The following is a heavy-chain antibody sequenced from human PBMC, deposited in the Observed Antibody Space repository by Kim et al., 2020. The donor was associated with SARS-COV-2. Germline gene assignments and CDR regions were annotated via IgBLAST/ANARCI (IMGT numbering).Heavy chain of an antibody. D-gene: IGHD6-19*01. Sequence: GGSLRLSCAASGFTFSSYDMHWVRQATGKGLEWVSAIGTAGDTYYPGSVKGRFTISRENAKNSLYLQMNSLRAGDTAVYYCARGIAVAGTGLNYYYHGMDVWGQGTTVTVSS. V-gene: IGHV3-13*01. CDR1: GFTFSSYD. J-gene: IGHJ6*02. CDR2: IGTAGDT. CDR3: ARGIAVAGTGLNYYYHGMDV.